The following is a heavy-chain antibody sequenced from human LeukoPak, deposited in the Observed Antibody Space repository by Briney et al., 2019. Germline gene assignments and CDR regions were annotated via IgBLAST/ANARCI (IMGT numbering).Heavy chain of an antibody. CDR2: IFHSGKT. D-gene: IGHD2-2*01. V-gene: IGHV4-39*01. J-gene: IGHJ4*02. CDR3: SRHSSTLTCPFDY. CDR1: GGSITSNTYY. Sequence: SETLSLTCTVSGGSITSNTYYWGWIRQSPGKGLEWIGSIFHSGKTYYNPSLDSRITISVDTSKNQFSLKVNSVTAADTAVFYCSRHSSTLTCPFDYWGQGALVTVSS.